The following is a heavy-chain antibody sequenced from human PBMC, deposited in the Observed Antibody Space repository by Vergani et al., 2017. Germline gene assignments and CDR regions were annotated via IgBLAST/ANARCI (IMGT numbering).Heavy chain of an antibody. CDR1: GGTLSSYA. CDR2: IIPIFGTA. D-gene: IGHD4/OR15-4a*01. Sequence: QVQLVQSGAEVKKPGYSVQVSCKASGGTLSSYAISWVRQAPGQGLEWMGRIIPIFGTANYAQKFQGRVTITADESTSTAYMELSSLRSEDTAVYYCASDLEGADAFDIWGQGTMVTVSS. J-gene: IGHJ3*02. V-gene: IGHV1-69*13. CDR3: ASDLEGADAFDI.